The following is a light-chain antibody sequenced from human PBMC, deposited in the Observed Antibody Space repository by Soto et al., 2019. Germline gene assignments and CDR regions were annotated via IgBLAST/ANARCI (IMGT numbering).Light chain of an antibody. V-gene: IGKV3-15*01. CDR3: QQYNYWPPLT. CDR2: DAS. CDR1: QSVSSN. Sequence: ETVMTQSPATLSVSPGERATLSCRASQSVSSNLAWYQQKPGRAPRLLIYDASTRATGIPARFSCSGSGTEFTLTINSLQSEDFAVYYCQQYNYWPPLTFGGGTKVDIK. J-gene: IGKJ4*01.